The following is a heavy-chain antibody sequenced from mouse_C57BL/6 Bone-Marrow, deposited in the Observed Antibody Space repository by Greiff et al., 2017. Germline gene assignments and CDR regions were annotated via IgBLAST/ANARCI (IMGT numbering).Heavy chain of an antibody. V-gene: IGHV1-18*01. J-gene: IGHJ1*03. CDR3: ARSYYGNYVYWYFDV. CDR1: GYTFTDYN. D-gene: IGHD2-10*01. CDR2: INPNNGGT. Sequence: EVQVVESGPELVKPGASVKIPCKASGYTFTDYNMDWVKQSHGKSLEWIGDINPNNGGTIYNQKFKGKATLTVDKSSSTAYMELRSLTSEDTAVYYCARSYYGNYVYWYFDVWGTGTTVTVSS.